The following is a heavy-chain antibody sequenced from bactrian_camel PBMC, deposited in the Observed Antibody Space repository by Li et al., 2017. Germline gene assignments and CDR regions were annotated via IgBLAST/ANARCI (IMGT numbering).Heavy chain of an antibody. Sequence: HVQLVESGGGSVQAGGSLRLSCKDSGYTFCRHDISWYRQAPGKEREFVSVIGDDDSIRYADSVKGRFTTSHDKSEKTVFLQMDGLKPEDTAMYYCAANKPPCYYSETLAAQADDFNHWGQGTQVTVS. D-gene: IGHD2*01. CDR1: GYTFCRHD. J-gene: IGHJ4*01. CDR3: AANKPPCYYSETLAAQADDFNH. V-gene: IGHV3S53*01. CDR2: IGDDDSI.